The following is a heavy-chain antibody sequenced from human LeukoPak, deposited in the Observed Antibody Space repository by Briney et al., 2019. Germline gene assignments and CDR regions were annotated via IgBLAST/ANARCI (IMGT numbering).Heavy chain of an antibody. J-gene: IGHJ4*02. CDR1: GFTFSTYW. D-gene: IGHD1-1*01. CDR3: ARDTSRNDLDY. V-gene: IGHV3-7*04. CDR2: ISQDGSAE. Sequence: GGSLRLSCAASGFTFSTYWMNWVRQAPGKGLEWVANISQDGSAEYYVDSVKGRFTISRDNAKNSLYLQMNSLRAEDTAVYYCARDTSRNDLDYWGQGTLVTVSS.